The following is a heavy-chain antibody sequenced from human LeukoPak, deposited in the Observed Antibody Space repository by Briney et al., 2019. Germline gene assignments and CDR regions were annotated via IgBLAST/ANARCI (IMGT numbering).Heavy chain of an antibody. CDR3: ARSYYDILGAFDY. J-gene: IGHJ4*02. D-gene: IGHD3-9*01. CDR2: IIPILGTA. CDR1: GGTFSSYA. V-gene: IGHV1-69*01. Sequence: SVKVSCKASGGTFSSYAISWVRQAPGQGLEWMGGIIPILGTANYAQKFQGRVTITADESTSTAYMELSSLRSEDTAVYYCARSYYDILGAFDYWGQGTLVTVSS.